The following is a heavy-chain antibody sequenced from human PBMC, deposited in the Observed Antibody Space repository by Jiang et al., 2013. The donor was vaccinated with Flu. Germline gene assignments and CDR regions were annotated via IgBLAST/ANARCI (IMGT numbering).Heavy chain of an antibody. CDR1: GFSFSSNT. CDR2: ISYSGAST. D-gene: IGHD2-8*01. J-gene: IGHJ4*02. V-gene: IGHV3-23*01. Sequence: QLLESGGGLVQPGGSLRLSCAGAGFSFSSNTMSWVRQAPGKGLEWVAAISYSGASTDYAGSVKGRFTISRDNSKNTLYLQMNSLRAEDTAVYYCAKEGGVWATVLQKHDYWGQGTLVTVSS. CDR3: AKEGGVWATVLQKHDY.